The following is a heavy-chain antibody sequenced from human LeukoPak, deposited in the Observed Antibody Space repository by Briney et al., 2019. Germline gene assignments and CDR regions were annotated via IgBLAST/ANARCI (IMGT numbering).Heavy chain of an antibody. CDR1: GYTFTSYG. CDR3: ARFLFNDHGGIYWFDP. V-gene: IGHV1-18*01. CDR2: ISAYNGNT. D-gene: IGHD4-23*01. J-gene: IGHJ5*02. Sequence: ASVKVSCKASGYTFTSYGISWVRQAPGQGLERMGWISAYNGNTNYAQKLQGRVTMTTDTSTSTAYMELRSLRSDDTAVYYCARFLFNDHGGIYWFDPWGQGTLVTVSS.